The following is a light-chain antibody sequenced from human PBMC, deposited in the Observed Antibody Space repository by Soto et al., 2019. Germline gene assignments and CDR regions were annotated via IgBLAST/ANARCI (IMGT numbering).Light chain of an antibody. V-gene: IGLV1-44*01. J-gene: IGLJ3*02. CDR3: AAWDDSLNGPV. CDR1: SSSTGSNA. Sequence: QSALTQPPSASGAPGQRVTISCSASSSSTGSNAVNWFQQLPGTAPKLLIYSNNYRPSGVPDRFSGSKSGTSASLAISGLQSEDEADYYCAAWDDSLNGPVFGGGTQLTVL. CDR2: SNN.